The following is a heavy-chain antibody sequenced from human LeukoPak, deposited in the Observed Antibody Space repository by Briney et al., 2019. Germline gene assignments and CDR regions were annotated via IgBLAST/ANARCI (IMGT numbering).Heavy chain of an antibody. CDR3: AREGLGGYGFDY. J-gene: IGHJ4*02. CDR2: INPNSGGT. Sequence: ASVKVSCKASGYTFTGYYMHWVRQAPGQGLEWMGWINPNSGGTNYAQKFQGRVTMNRDTSISTAYMELSRLRSDDTAVYYCAREGLGGYGFDYWGQGTLVTVSS. CDR1: GYTFTGYY. D-gene: IGHD3-22*01. V-gene: IGHV1-2*02.